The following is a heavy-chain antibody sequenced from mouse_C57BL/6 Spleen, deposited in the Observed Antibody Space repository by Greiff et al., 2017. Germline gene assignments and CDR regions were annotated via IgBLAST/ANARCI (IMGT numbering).Heavy chain of an antibody. J-gene: IGHJ4*01. Sequence: QVQLQQSGAELVKPGASVKISCKASGYAFSSYWMNWVKQRPGKGLEWIGQIYPGDGDTNYNGKFKGKATLTAGKSSSTAYMQLSSLTSEDSAVYFCAPYYSNLYAMDYWGQGTSVTVSS. CDR2: IYPGDGDT. CDR1: GYAFSSYW. V-gene: IGHV1-80*01. CDR3: APYYSNLYAMDY. D-gene: IGHD2-5*01.